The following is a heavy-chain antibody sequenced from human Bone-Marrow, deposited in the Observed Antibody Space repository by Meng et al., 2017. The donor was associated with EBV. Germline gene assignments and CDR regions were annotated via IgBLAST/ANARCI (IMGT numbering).Heavy chain of an antibody. CDR3: AKEIAAAGH. CDR2: ISYDDGSYR. J-gene: IGHJ4*02. D-gene: IGHD6-13*01. Sequence: QLVESGGGVVQPGTSLRLSCAASGFAFSKHAMHWVRQAPGKGLEWVALISYDDGSYRDSADSVKGRFTISRDNSKNTLYLQMNYLRSEDTAVYYCAKEIAAAGHWGQGTLVTVSS. V-gene: IGHV3-30-3*01. CDR1: GFAFSKHA.